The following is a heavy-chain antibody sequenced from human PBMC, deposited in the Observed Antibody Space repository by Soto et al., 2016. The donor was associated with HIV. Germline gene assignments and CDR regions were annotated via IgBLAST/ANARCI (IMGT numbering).Heavy chain of an antibody. V-gene: IGHV3-53*02. CDR1: GFTVSSNY. Sequence: EVQLVETGGGLIQPGGSLRLSCAASGFTVSSNYMSWVRQAPGKGLEWVSVIYSGGSTYYADSVKGRFTISRDNSKNTLYLQMNSLRAEDTAVYYCARWGWDYHHYYYMDVWGKGTTVTVSS. D-gene: IGHD6-19*01. CDR3: ARWGWDYHHYYYMDV. J-gene: IGHJ6*03. CDR2: IYSGGST.